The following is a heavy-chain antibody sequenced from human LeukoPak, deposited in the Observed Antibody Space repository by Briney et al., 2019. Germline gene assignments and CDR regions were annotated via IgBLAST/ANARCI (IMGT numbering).Heavy chain of an antibody. CDR1: GFTVSSNY. D-gene: IGHD3-10*01. V-gene: IGHV3-53*01. CDR3: ARTIWFGEFGVY. Sequence: GGSLRLSCAASGFTVSSNYMTWVRQAPGKGLEWVSVIYSGGSTYYADSVKGRFTISRDNSKNTLYLQMNSLRADDTAVYYCARTIWFGEFGVYWGQGTLVTVSS. CDR2: IYSGGST. J-gene: IGHJ4*02.